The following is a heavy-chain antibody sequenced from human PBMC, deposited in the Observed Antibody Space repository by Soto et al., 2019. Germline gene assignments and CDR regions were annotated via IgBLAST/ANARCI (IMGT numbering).Heavy chain of an antibody. CDR1: GFSFGDSY. CDR2: ISGGSSYT. Sequence: QVQLVESGGGLVKPGGSLRLACAASGFSFGDSYMSWVRQAPGKGLEWLSYISGGSSYTNYADSVKGRFTISRDNAKGSLYLEMNSLRADDTAVYYCAKTIVAASGYYFDHWGQGNLVTVSS. D-gene: IGHD2-21*01. CDR3: AKTIVAASGYYFDH. J-gene: IGHJ4*02. V-gene: IGHV3-11*06.